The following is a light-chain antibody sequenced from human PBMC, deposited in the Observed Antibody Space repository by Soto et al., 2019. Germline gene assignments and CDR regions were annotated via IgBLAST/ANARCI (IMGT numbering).Light chain of an antibody. V-gene: IGKV3-11*01. Sequence: EIVLTQSPATLSLSPGERATLSCRASQSVGSSLAWYQQKPGQAPMLLIYDTSNKATGIPARFSGSGYGTDFTLAISSLEPEDFAVYYCQKRNNWPLLWTFGGGTKVEIK. CDR2: DTS. J-gene: IGKJ4*01. CDR1: QSVGSS. CDR3: QKRNNWPLLWT.